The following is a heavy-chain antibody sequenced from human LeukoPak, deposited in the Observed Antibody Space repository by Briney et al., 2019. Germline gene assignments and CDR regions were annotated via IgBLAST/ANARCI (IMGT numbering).Heavy chain of an antibody. J-gene: IGHJ4*02. D-gene: IGHD6-13*01. CDR2: ISGSGGST. V-gene: IGHV3-23*01. Sequence: PSGTLSLTCAVSGDSISSLNWWSWVRQAPGKGLEWVSAISGSGGSTYYADSVKGRFTISRDNAKNSLYLQMNSLRAEDTAVYYCVRAGGSSWADYWGQGTLVTVSS. CDR3: VRAGGSSWADY. CDR1: GDSISSLN.